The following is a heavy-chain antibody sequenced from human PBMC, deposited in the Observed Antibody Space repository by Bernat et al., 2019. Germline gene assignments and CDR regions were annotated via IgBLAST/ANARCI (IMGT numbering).Heavy chain of an antibody. J-gene: IGHJ4*02. Sequence: EVQLVESGGGLVKPGRSLRLSCTASGFTFGDYAMSWFRQAPGKGLEWVGFIRSKAYGGTTEYAASVKGRFTISRDESKSIAYLQMNSLKTEDTAVYYCTRYPRYYYDSSGYSPPFDYWGQGTLVTVSS. V-gene: IGHV3-49*05. CDR3: TRYPRYYYDSSGYSPPFDY. CDR2: IRSKAYGGTT. CDR1: GFTFGDYA. D-gene: IGHD3-22*01.